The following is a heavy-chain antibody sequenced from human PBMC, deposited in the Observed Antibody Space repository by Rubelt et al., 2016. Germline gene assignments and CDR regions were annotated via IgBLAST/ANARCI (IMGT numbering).Heavy chain of an antibody. CDR3: AREIMMGLQPLDWFDT. J-gene: IGHJ5*02. V-gene: IGHV4-34*01. CDR1: GGSFSGYY. D-gene: IGHD3-16*01. Sequence: QVQLQLWGAGLLKPSETLSLTCAVYGGSFSGYYWSWIRQAQGKGLEWIGEINHSGTTNNNPSLKSRVAISLDTSKNHFSLKRTSVTAADTAVYHCAREIMMGLQPLDWFDTWGQGTLVTVSS. CDR2: INHSGTT.